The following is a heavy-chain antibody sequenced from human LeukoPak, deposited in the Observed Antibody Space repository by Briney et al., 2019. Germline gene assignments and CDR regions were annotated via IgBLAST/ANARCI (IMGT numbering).Heavy chain of an antibody. CDR1: GGSMNSFY. D-gene: IGHD1-26*01. Sequence: SETLSLTCTVSGGSMNSFYWSWFRQPPGKGLEWIGYISYSGNKTNCNPSLKSRVALSVDTSKNQFSLRLSSVTAADTAVYYCARHLFGGSYPLDYWGQGTLVTVSS. V-gene: IGHV4-59*08. CDR2: ISYSGNKT. CDR3: ARHLFGGSYPLDY. J-gene: IGHJ4*02.